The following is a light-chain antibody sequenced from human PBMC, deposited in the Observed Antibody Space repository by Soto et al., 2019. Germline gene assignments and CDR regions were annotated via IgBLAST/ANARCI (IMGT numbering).Light chain of an antibody. CDR2: DVS. Sequence: QSALTQPASVSGSPGQWITISCTGTSSDVGGYNYVSWYQRHPGKAPKLMIYDVSNRPSGVSNRFSGSKSGNTASLTISGLQAEDEADYYCSSYTISSPHVVFGGGTKLTVL. CDR1: SSDVGGYNY. J-gene: IGLJ2*01. V-gene: IGLV2-14*01. CDR3: SSYTISSPHVV.